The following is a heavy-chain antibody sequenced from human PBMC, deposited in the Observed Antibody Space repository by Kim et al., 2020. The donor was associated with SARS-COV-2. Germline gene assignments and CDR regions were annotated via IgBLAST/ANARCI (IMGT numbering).Heavy chain of an antibody. J-gene: IGHJ4*02. V-gene: IGHV4-39*01. CDR1: GGSISSSSYY. Sequence: SETLSLTCTVSGGSISSSSYYWGWIRQPPGKGLEWIGSIYYSGSTYYNPSLKSRVTISVDTSKNQFSLKLSSVTAADTAVYYCARREWFGELLDDYWGQG. D-gene: IGHD3-10*01. CDR2: IYYSGST. CDR3: ARREWFGELLDDY.